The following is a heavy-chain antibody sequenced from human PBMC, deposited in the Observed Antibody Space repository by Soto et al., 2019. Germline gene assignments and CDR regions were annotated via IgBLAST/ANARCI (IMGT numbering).Heavy chain of an antibody. CDR1: GFTFSSYA. D-gene: IGHD6-19*01. Sequence: EVQLLESGGGLVQPGGSLRLSCAASGFTFSSYAMSWVRQAPGKGLEWVSAISGSGGSTYYADSVKGRFTISRDNSKNTLDLQMNSLRAEDTAVYYCAKLRVRGWFFDYWGQGTLVTVSS. CDR3: AKLRVRGWFFDY. J-gene: IGHJ4*02. V-gene: IGHV3-23*01. CDR2: ISGSGGST.